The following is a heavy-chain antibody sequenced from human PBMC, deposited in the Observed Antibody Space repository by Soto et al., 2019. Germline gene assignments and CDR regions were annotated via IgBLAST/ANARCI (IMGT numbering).Heavy chain of an antibody. J-gene: IGHJ4*02. CDR2: IYYSGST. V-gene: IGHV4-39*01. CDR1: GGSISSSSYY. Sequence: SETLSLTCTVSGGSISSSSYYWGWIRQPPGKGLEWIGSIYYSGSTYYNPSLKSRVTISVDTSKNQFSLKLNSVTAADTAVYYCATAMVRGSDFDYWGPGTLVTVSS. CDR3: ATAMVRGSDFDY. D-gene: IGHD3-10*01.